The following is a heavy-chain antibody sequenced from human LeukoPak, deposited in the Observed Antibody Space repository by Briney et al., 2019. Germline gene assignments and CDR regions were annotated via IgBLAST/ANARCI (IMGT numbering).Heavy chain of an antibody. CDR2: ISYDGSNK. CDR3: AKVGGSGGSCYSSDAFDI. D-gene: IGHD2-15*01. CDR1: GFTFSSYG. Sequence: GGSLRLSCAASGFTFSSYGMHWVRQAPGKGLEWVAVISYDGSNKYYADSVKGRFTISRDNSKNTLYLQMNSLRAEDTDVYYCAKVGGSGGSCYSSDAFDIWGQGTMVTVSS. V-gene: IGHV3-30*18. J-gene: IGHJ3*02.